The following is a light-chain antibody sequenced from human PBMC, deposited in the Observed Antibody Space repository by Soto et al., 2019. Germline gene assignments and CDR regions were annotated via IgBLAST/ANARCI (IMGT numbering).Light chain of an antibody. Sequence: DIRLTKSPASGAAWVGHTLIMTLRASRNFSIYLNWYHHKPGKDPTLLIHATSNLQIGVPSRFSGSGSGTEFTLTIISLEPEDFGTYYCQQSYKMPSFGKGTRLESK. CDR1: RNFSIY. CDR3: QQSYKMPS. CDR2: ATS. J-gene: IGKJ5*01. V-gene: IGKV1-39*01.